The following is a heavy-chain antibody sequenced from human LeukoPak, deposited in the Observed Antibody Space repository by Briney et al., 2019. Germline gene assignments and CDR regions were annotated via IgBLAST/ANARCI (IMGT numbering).Heavy chain of an antibody. V-gene: IGHV3-23*01. J-gene: IGHJ4*02. CDR2: ISPGGGTT. CDR1: GFAFGSEA. Sequence: GGSLRLSCAVSGFAFGSEAMSWVRQSPARGLEWVASISPGGGTTYYADYVKGRFTISRGNSKNTLYLQMNSLRAEDTAVYYCAREKSRVFYYFDYWGQGTLVTVSS. CDR3: AREKSRVFYYFDY.